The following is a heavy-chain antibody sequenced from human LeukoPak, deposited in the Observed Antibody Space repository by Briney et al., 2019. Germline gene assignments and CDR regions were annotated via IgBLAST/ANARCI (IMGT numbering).Heavy chain of an antibody. V-gene: IGHV3-23*01. CDR3: AKDLYDILTGAGVFDY. CDR2: ISGSGGST. CDR1: GFTFSSYA. Sequence: GASVKVSCAASGFTFSSYAMSWVRQAPGKGLEWVSAISGSGGSTYYADSVKGRFTISRDNSKNTLYLQMNSLRAEDTAVYYCAKDLYDILTGAGVFDYWGQGTLVTVSS. J-gene: IGHJ4*02. D-gene: IGHD3-9*01.